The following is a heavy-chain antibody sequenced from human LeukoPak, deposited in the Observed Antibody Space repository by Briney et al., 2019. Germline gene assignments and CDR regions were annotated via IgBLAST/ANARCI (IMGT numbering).Heavy chain of an antibody. J-gene: IGHJ5*02. D-gene: IGHD2-2*01. Sequence: GASVKVSCKASGYTFTSYGISWVRQAPGQGLEWMGWISAYNGNTNYAQKLQGRVTMTTDTSTSTAYMELSSLRSEDTAVYYCAREEVDIVVVPAARWFDPWGQGTLVTVSS. CDR1: GYTFTSYG. CDR2: ISAYNGNT. V-gene: IGHV1-18*01. CDR3: AREEVDIVVVPAARWFDP.